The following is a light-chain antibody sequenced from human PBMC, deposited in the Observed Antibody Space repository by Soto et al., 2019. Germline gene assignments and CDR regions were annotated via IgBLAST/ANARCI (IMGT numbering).Light chain of an antibody. CDR1: KSDIGVYDF. Sequence: QSVLTQPPSASGSPGQSVTISCTGTKSDIGVYDFVSWYQHHPGKAPRLIIYEVAQRPSGVPDRFSGSKSGNTASLTVSGLQAADEADYFCKSYAGSNTYVFGTGTKVTVL. J-gene: IGLJ1*01. CDR3: KSYAGSNTYV. CDR2: EVA. V-gene: IGLV2-8*01.